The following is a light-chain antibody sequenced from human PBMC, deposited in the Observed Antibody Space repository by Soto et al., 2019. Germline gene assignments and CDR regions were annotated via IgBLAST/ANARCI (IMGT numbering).Light chain of an antibody. Sequence: EIVLTQSPATLSLSPGERATLSCRASQSVSSYLAWYQQKPGQAPRLLIYDASNRATGIPARFSGSGSGTDFTLTSSSLEPEDFAVYYWQQRSNWPFGPGTKVDIK. CDR3: QQRSNWP. V-gene: IGKV3-11*01. CDR1: QSVSSY. J-gene: IGKJ3*01. CDR2: DAS.